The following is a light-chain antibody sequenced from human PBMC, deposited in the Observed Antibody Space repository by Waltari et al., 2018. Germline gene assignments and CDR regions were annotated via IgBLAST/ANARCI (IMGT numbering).Light chain of an antibody. V-gene: IGKV1-39*01. CDR3: QQSHSTPLT. J-gene: IGKJ4*01. CDR1: RTISIY. Sequence: DIQMTQSPSSLSASVGDRVTITCRASRTISIYLNWYQQKPGKAPKLLIYTASTLQPGVPSRFSGSGSGTDFTLTISSLQPEDFATYYCQQSHSTPLTVGGGAKVAIE. CDR2: TAS.